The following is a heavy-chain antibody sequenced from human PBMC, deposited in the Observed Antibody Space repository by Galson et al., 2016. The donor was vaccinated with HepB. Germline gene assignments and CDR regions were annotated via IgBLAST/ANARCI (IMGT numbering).Heavy chain of an antibody. V-gene: IGHV4-31*03. CDR2: ISYSGST. J-gene: IGHJ4*02. CDR3: ARVLFNFCNGGPCSRTIDY. Sequence: TLSLTCTVSGGSIDSGGYYWNWIRQHPGKGLEWIGYISYSGSTHYKPSLKSRLTMSVDTSKNQFSLKLSSVTAADTAVYYCARVLFNFCNGGPCSRTIDYWGPGTLVTVSS. D-gene: IGHD2-15*01. CDR1: GGSIDSGGYY.